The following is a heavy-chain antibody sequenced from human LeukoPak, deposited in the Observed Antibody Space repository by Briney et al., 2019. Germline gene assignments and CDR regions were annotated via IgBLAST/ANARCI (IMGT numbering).Heavy chain of an antibody. CDR1: GFTFSSYA. CDR3: AKDKMIVVVMWFDP. D-gene: IGHD3-22*01. Sequence: GGSLRLSCAASGFTFSSYAISWVRQAPGKGLERVSAISGSGGSTYYADSVKGRFTISRDNSKNTLYLQMNSLRAEDTAVYYCAKDKMIVVVMWFDPWGQGTLVTVSS. V-gene: IGHV3-23*01. J-gene: IGHJ5*02. CDR2: ISGSGGST.